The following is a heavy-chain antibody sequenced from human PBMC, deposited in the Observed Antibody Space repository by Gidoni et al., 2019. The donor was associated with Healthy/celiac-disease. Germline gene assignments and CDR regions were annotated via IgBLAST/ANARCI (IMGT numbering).Heavy chain of an antibody. V-gene: IGHV4-34*01. J-gene: IGHJ6*04. CDR3: ARVALWGASGMDV. Sequence: QVQLQQWGAGLLKPSETLSLTCSVYCCSFSGYYWSWIRQTPGKGLEWIGEINHSGSTKYNPSLKSRVTISVDTSKNQFSLKLSSVTAADTAVYYCARVALWGASGMDVWGKGTTVTVSS. D-gene: IGHD1-26*01. CDR2: INHSGST. CDR1: CCSFSGYY.